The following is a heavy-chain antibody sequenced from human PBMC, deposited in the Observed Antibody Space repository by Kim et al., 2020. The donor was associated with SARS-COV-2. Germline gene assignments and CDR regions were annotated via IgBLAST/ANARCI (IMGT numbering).Heavy chain of an antibody. D-gene: IGHD3-22*01. V-gene: IGHV4-39*07. CDR1: GGSISSSSYY. CDR3: ARDSGVITNDWFDP. CDR2: IYYSGST. Sequence: SETLSLTCTVSGGSISSSSYYWGWIRQPPGKGLEWIGSIYYSGSTYYNPSLKSRVTISVDTSKNQFSLKLSSVTAADTAVYYCARDSGVITNDWFDPWGQGTLVTVSS. J-gene: IGHJ5*02.